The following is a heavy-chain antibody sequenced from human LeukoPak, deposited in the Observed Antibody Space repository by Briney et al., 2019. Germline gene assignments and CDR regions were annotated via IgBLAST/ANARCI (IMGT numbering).Heavy chain of an antibody. Sequence: GGSLRLSCEASGFTFSNYAMSWVRQAPGKGLEWVSSNSGSSDNTNYADSVKGRFTISRDNSKNILYLQMNSLTAEDTAVYWCAKDPINWGSIYFDCWGQGTLVTVSS. CDR3: AKDPINWGSIYFDC. CDR2: NSGSSDNT. V-gene: IGHV3-23*01. J-gene: IGHJ4*02. D-gene: IGHD7-27*01. CDR1: GFTFSNYA.